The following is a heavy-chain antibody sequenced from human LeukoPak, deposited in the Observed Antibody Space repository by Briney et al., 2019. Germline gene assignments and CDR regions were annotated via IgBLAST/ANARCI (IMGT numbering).Heavy chain of an antibody. V-gene: IGHV4-4*07. CDR1: GGSISSYY. J-gene: IGHJ3*02. Sequence: SGTLSLTCTVSGGSISSYYWSWIRQPAGKGLEWIGRIYTSGSTNYNPSLKSRVTMSVDTSKNQFSLKLSSVTAADTAVYYCARDTTMVRGANHDAFDIWGQGTMVTVSS. CDR2: IYTSGST. CDR3: ARDTTMVRGANHDAFDI. D-gene: IGHD3-10*01.